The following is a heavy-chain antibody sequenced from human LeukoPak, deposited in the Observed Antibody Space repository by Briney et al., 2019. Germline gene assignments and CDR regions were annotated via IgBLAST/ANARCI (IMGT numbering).Heavy chain of an antibody. CDR2: IYYSGST. CDR1: GGSISSYY. CDR3: ASIKGAGPFDY. D-gene: IGHD1-26*01. J-gene: IGHJ4*02. Sequence: SETLSLTCTVSGGSISSYYWSWIRQPPGKGLEWIGYIYYSGSTNYNPSLKSRVTISVDTSKNQFSLKLSSVTAADTAVYYCASIKGAGPFDYWGQGTLVTASS. V-gene: IGHV4-59*08.